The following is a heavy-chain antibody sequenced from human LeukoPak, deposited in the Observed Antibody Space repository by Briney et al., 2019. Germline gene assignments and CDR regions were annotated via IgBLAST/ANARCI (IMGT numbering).Heavy chain of an antibody. Sequence: LSLTCAVYGGSFSGYYWSWIRQAPGKGLEWIGRTRNNVRSYTTEYAASVNGRFTISRDDSDNSLYLQMNSLRTENTAVYYCARADPDSSGHYYFHYWGQGTLVTVSS. V-gene: IGHV3-72*01. CDR1: GGSFSGYY. D-gene: IGHD3-22*01. CDR3: ARADPDSSGHYYFHY. J-gene: IGHJ4*02. CDR2: TRNNVRSYTT.